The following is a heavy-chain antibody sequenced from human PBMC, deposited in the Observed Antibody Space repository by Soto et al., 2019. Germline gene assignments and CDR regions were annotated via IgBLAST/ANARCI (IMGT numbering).Heavy chain of an antibody. CDR1: GFTFSSYA. V-gene: IGHV3-23*01. D-gene: IGHD4-4*01. J-gene: IGHJ4*02. CDR2: ISGSGGST. CDR3: AKRGTVTTYWYFDY. Sequence: GGSLRLSCAASGFTFSSYAMSWVRQAPGKGLEWVSAISGSGGSTYYADSVKGRFTISRDNSKNTLYLQMNGLRAEDTAVYYCAKRGTVTTYWYFDYWGQGTLVTVSS.